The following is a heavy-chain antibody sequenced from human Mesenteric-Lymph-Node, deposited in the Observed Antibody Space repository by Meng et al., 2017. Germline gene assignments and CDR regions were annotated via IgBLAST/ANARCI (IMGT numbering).Heavy chain of an antibody. D-gene: IGHD5-18*01. CDR2: ISYDGSNK. V-gene: IGHV3-30*07. J-gene: IGHJ6*02. CDR3: ASCGYINYYYYYGMDV. Sequence: GGSLRLSCAASGFTFSSYAMHWVRQAPGKGLEWVAVISYDGSNKYYADSVKGRFTISRDNAKNSLYLQMNSLRAEDTAVYYCASCGYINYYYYYGMDVWGQGTTVTVSS. CDR1: GFTFSSYA.